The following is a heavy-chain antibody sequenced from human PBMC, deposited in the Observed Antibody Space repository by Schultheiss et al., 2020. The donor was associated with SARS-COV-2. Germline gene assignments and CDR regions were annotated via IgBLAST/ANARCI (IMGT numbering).Heavy chain of an antibody. CDR1: GFIFSNYE. D-gene: IGHD5-12*01. V-gene: IGHV3-48*03. J-gene: IGHJ4*02. CDR2: ISGSGDTI. CDR3: ARFPRSDYDLDY. Sequence: GSLRLSCAASGFIFSNYEMNWVRQAPGKGLEWISYISGSGDTIYYADSVKGRFTISRDNAKNSLYLQMNSLRAEDTAVYYCARFPRSDYDLDYWGQGTLVTVSS.